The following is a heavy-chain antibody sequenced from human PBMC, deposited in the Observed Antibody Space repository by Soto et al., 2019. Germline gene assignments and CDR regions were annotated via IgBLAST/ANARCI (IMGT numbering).Heavy chain of an antibody. Sequence: PGGALRLSCVAPVFPFSSYAMSWVRQTPGKGLEWVSGISGSGGRTYYADSVKGRFTISRDNSNNTLSLQMHILRVEDTAVYFCAKGGYYSLFDIWGQGTMVTVSS. CDR3: AKGGYYSLFDI. V-gene: IGHV3-23*01. D-gene: IGHD3-16*01. J-gene: IGHJ3*02. CDR2: ISGSGGRT. CDR1: VFPFSSYA.